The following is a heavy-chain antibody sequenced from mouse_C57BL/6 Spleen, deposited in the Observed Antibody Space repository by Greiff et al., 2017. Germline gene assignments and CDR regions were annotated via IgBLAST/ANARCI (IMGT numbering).Heavy chain of an antibody. V-gene: IGHV5-9*01. CDR2: ISGGGGNT. D-gene: IGHD4-1*01. CDR3: ARHWDFYYAMDY. CDR1: GFTFSSYT. J-gene: IGHJ4*01. Sequence: EVQLVESGGGLVKPGGSLKLSCAASGFTFSSYTMSWVRQTPEKRLEWVATISGGGGNTYYPDSVKGRFTISRDNAKNTLYLQMSSLRSEDTALYYCARHWDFYYAMDYWGQGTSVTVSS.